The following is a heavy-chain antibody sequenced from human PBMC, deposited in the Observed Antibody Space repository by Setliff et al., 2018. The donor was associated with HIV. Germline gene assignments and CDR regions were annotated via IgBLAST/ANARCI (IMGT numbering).Heavy chain of an antibody. CDR1: GGSISNGYYY. J-gene: IGHJ4*02. Sequence: PSETLSLTCPVSGGSISNGYYYWSWIRQPAGKGLEWIGHIYTSGSTKYNPSLKSRATISVDTSKNQFSLKLSSVTAADTAVYYCIIAYSSGWLAPMGFDSWGQGTLVTVSS. D-gene: IGHD6-19*01. CDR3: IIAYSSGWLAPMGFDS. CDR2: IYTSGST. V-gene: IGHV4-61*09.